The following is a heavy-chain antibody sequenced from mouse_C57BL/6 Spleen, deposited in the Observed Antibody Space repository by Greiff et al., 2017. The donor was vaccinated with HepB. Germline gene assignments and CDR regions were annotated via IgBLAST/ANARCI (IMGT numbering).Heavy chain of an antibody. CDR2: INPNSGTT. J-gene: IGHJ4*01. CDR1: GYTFTNYN. V-gene: IGHV1-39*01. Sequence: EVQLQQSGPELVKPGASVKISCKASGYTFTNYNMNWVKQSNGKSLEWIGVINPNSGTTNYNQKFKGKATLTVDQSSSTAYMQLNSLTSEDSAVYYCARGGNERDLDYWGQGTTVTVSS. D-gene: IGHD3-3*01. CDR3: ARGGNERDLDY.